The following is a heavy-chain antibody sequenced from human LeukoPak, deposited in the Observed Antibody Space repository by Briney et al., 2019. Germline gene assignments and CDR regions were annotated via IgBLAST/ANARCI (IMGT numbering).Heavy chain of an antibody. CDR2: INRSGST. J-gene: IGHJ6*03. CDR1: GGSFSGYY. Sequence: PSEALSLTCAVYGGSFSGYYWSWIRQPPGKGLEWIGEINRSGSTNYNPSLKSRVTISVDTSKNQFSLKLSSVTAADTAVYYCARGVVVTAIPYYYYYMDVWGKGATVTISS. D-gene: IGHD2-21*02. CDR3: ARGVVVTAIPYYYYYMDV. V-gene: IGHV4-34*01.